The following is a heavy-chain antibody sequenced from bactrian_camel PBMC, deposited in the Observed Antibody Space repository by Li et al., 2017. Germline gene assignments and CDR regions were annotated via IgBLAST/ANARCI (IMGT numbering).Heavy chain of an antibody. CDR3: ATRDMATYSGLPRDCISALRAGTNY. V-gene: IGHV3-3*01. J-gene: IGHJ4*01. D-gene: IGHD3*01. CDR1: GSTDSTYC. CDR2: VSTLGGST. Sequence: HVQLVESGGGSVQAGGSLRLSCVASGSTDSTYCTGWFRQVPGKEREGVATVSTLGGSTYYHDSAKGRFTISRDTAKNTLYLQMNSLKPEDSAKYYCATRDMATYSGLPRDCISALRAGTNYYGQGTQVTVS.